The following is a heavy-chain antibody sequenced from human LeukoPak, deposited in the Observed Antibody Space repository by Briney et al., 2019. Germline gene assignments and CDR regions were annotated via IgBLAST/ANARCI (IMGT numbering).Heavy chain of an antibody. Sequence: GGSLRLSCAASGFTFSNYDMNWVRQAPGKGPEWIPYISESGGAIYYAESVKGRFTISRDNARNSVSLQMNSLRAEDTAIYYCARDEGGSGFKYDFDYWGQGTLVTVSS. V-gene: IGHV3-48*03. CDR1: GFTFSNYD. CDR3: ARDEGGSGFKYDFDY. J-gene: IGHJ4*02. CDR2: ISESGGAI. D-gene: IGHD3-16*01.